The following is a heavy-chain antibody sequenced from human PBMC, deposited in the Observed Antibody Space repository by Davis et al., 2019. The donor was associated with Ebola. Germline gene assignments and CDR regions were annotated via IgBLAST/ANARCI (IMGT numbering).Heavy chain of an antibody. V-gene: IGHV3-23*01. J-gene: IGHJ4*02. D-gene: IGHD3-9*01. CDR3: AKVYRNDILTGYYPPDY. Sequence: GGPLRLSCAASGFTFSSYAMSWVRQAPGKGLEWVSAISGSGGSTYYADSVKGRFTISRDNSKNTLYLQMNSLRAEDTAVYYCAKVYRNDILTGYYPPDYWGQGTLVTVSS. CDR2: ISGSGGST. CDR1: GFTFSSYA.